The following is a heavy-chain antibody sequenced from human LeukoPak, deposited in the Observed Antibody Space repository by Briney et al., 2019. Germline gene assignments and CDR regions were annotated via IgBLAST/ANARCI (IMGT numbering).Heavy chain of an antibody. D-gene: IGHD2-2*01. CDR1: GYTFTSYY. CDR3: ASLPGYCSSTSCPFDY. J-gene: IGHJ4*02. CDR2: IIPIFGTA. V-gene: IGHV1-69*13. Sequence: SVKVSCKASGYTFTSYYMHWVRQAPGQGLEWMGGIIPIFGTANYAQKFQGRVTITADESTSTAYMELSSLRSEDTAVYYCASLPGYCSSTSCPFDYWGQGTLVTVSS.